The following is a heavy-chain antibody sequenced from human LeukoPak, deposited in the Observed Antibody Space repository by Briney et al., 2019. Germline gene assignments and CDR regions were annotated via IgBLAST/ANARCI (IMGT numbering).Heavy chain of an antibody. J-gene: IGHJ4*02. Sequence: PGGSLRLSCAASGVTFSSYAMSWVRQAPGKGLEWVSAISGSGGSTYYADSVKGRFTISRDNSKNTLYLQMNSLRAEDTAVYYCAKVDVVVTAISGFDYWGQGTLVTVSS. CDR1: GVTFSSYA. CDR3: AKVDVVVTAISGFDY. V-gene: IGHV3-23*01. CDR2: ISGSGGST. D-gene: IGHD2-21*02.